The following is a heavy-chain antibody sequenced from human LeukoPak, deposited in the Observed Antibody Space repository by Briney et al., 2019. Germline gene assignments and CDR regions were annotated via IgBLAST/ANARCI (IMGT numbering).Heavy chain of an antibody. CDR1: GLTFNTYA. J-gene: IGHJ4*02. D-gene: IGHD5-18*01. CDR3: ASLGGFTYGIDC. Sequence: PGGSLRLSCAASGLTFNTYAMNWGRQAPGKGLEWVSSISSTSSSIYYADSVKGRFTISRDNAKNSLYLQMNSLRVEDTAVYYGASLGGFTYGIDCWGQGTLVTVSS. CDR2: ISSTSSSI. V-gene: IGHV3-21*01.